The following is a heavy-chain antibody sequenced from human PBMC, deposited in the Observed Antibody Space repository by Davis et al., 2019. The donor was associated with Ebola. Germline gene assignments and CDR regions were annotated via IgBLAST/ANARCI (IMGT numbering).Heavy chain of an antibody. CDR1: GFTFSSYA. CDR3: AKDDFGVVIIPAGYAFDI. V-gene: IGHV3-23*01. CDR2: ISGSGGST. J-gene: IGHJ3*02. D-gene: IGHD3-3*01. Sequence: GESLKISCAASGFTFSSYAMSWVRQAPGKGLEWVSAISGSGGSTYYADSVKGRFTISRDNSKNTLYLQINSLRAEDTAVYYCAKDDFGVVIIPAGYAFDIWGQGTMVTVSS.